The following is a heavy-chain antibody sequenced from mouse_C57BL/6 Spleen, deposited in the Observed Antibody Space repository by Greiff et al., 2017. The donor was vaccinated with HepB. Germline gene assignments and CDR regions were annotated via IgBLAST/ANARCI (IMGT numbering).Heavy chain of an antibody. D-gene: IGHD1-1*01. Sequence: EVKLMESGGGLVQPGGSMKLSCAASGFTFSDAWMDWVRQSPEKGLEWVAEIRNKANNHATYYAESVKGRFTISRDDSKSSVYLQMNSLRAEDTGIYYCTRLYYYGSSYGWYFDVWGTGTTVTVSS. V-gene: IGHV6-6*01. CDR3: TRLYYYGSSYGWYFDV. CDR2: IRNKANNHAT. CDR1: GFTFSDAW. J-gene: IGHJ1*03.